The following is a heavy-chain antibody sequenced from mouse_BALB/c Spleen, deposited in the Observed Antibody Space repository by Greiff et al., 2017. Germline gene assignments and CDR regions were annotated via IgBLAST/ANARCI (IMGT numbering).Heavy chain of an antibody. D-gene: IGHD2-1*01. CDR2: ISSGSSTI. J-gene: IGHJ4*01. CDR3: ARSEGNYPFYYAMDY. CDR1: GFTFSSFG. Sequence: EVKVEESGGGLVQPGGSRKLSCAASGFTFSSFGMHWVRQAPEKGLEWVAYISSGSSTIYYADTVKGRFTISRDNPKNTLFLQMTSLRSEDTAMYYCARSEGNYPFYYAMDYWGQGTSVTVSS. V-gene: IGHV5-17*02.